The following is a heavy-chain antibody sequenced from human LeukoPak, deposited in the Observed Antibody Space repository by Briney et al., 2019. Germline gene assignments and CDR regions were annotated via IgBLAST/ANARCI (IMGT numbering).Heavy chain of an antibody. Sequence: PSETLSLTCTVSGGSIRSSIYYWGGIRQPPGKGLEWMGNINYSGSTYYNPSLASRVTISVDTSKNQFSLKLSSVTAADTAVYYCARQTPSGSDLSPHDNWGQGTLVTVSS. CDR3: ARQTPSGSDLSPHDN. D-gene: IGHD1-26*01. J-gene: IGHJ4*02. CDR2: INYSGST. CDR1: GGSIRSSIYY. V-gene: IGHV4-39*01.